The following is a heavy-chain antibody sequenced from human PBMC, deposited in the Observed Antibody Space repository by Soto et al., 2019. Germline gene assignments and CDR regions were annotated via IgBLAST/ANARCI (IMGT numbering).Heavy chain of an antibody. V-gene: IGHV3-11*05. D-gene: IGHD2-15*01. Sequence: VQLVESGGGLVNPGGSLRLSCTASGFTFSDYYMAWIRQAPGKGLEWVSYISSSSTTTNFADSVRGRFTISRDDAKNSLYLQMNNLRVEDTAVYYCVRDSGGTLDYWGQGTLVTVSS. CDR2: ISSSSTTT. J-gene: IGHJ4*02. CDR1: GFTFSDYY. CDR3: VRDSGGTLDY.